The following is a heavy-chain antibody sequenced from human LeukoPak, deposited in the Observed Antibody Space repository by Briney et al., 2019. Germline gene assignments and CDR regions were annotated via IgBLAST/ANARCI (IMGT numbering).Heavy chain of an antibody. Sequence: SETLSLTCTVSGGSISSGSYYWSWIRQPAGKGLEWIGRIYTSGSTNYNPSLKSRVTISVDTSKNQFSLKLSSVTAADTAVYYCARDTQWLGFIDYWGQGTLVTASS. CDR3: ARDTQWLGFIDY. CDR2: IYTSGST. J-gene: IGHJ4*02. D-gene: IGHD6-19*01. CDR1: GGSISSGSYY. V-gene: IGHV4-61*02.